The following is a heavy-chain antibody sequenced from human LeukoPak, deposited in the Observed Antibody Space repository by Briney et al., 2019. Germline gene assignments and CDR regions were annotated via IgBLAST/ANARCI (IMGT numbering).Heavy chain of an antibody. CDR2: IYYSGSA. J-gene: IGHJ3*02. CDR3: ARSRSGSYYSAFDI. CDR1: GGSISSSSYY. Sequence: SETLSLTFTVSGGSISSSSYYWGWIRQPPGKGLEWIGSIYYSGSAYYNPYLKSRVTISVDTSKNQFSLKLSSVTAADTAVYYCARSRSGSYYSAFDIWGQGTMVTVSS. D-gene: IGHD1-26*01. V-gene: IGHV4-39*01.